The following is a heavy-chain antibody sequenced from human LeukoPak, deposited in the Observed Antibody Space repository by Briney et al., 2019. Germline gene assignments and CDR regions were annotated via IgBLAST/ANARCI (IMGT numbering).Heavy chain of an antibody. V-gene: IGHV3-64*01. CDR2: ISSNGGST. Sequence: GGSLRLSCAASGFTFSSYAMHWVRQAPVKGLEYVSAISSNGGSTYYANSVKGRFTISRDNSKNTLYLQMGSLRAEDMAVYYCARAAPGNYNDYWGQGTLVTVSS. J-gene: IGHJ4*02. CDR3: ARAAPGNYNDY. CDR1: GFTFSSYA.